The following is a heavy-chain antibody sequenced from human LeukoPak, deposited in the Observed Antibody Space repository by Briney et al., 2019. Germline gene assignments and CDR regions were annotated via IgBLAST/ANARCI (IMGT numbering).Heavy chain of an antibody. CDR1: GFTFSSCG. Sequence: GRSLRLSCAASGFTFSSCGLHWVRQAPGKGLEWVAVIWYDAKTKYYLDSIKGRFTISRDNSKNTLYLQLSSLRAEDTAIYYCARDVTGSDSYYGLDVWGQGTTVTVSS. V-gene: IGHV3-33*01. CDR2: IWYDAKTK. D-gene: IGHD2-8*02. J-gene: IGHJ6*02. CDR3: ARDVTGSDSYYGLDV.